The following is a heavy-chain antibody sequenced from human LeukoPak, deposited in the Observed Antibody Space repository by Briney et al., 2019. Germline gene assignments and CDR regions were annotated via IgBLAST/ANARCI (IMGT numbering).Heavy chain of an antibody. CDR3: ARDSNSGAFDI. D-gene: IGHD6-6*01. J-gene: IGHJ3*02. Sequence: ASVKVSCKASGDNFSRYTVTWVRLAPGQGLEWMGGIIPAFGIPNYAQKFQGRVTMTRDTSTSRVYMEVSSLRSEDTAVYYCARDSNSGAFDIWGQGTMVTVSS. CDR2: IIPAFGIP. V-gene: IGHV1-69*10. CDR1: GDNFSRYT.